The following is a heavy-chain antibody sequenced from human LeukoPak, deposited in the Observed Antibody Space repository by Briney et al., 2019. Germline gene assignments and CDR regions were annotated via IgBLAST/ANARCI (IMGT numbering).Heavy chain of an antibody. CDR1: GYSISSGYY. J-gene: IGHJ4*02. CDR3: ARVSTGGPRRHFDY. Sequence: SETLSLTCTVSGYSISSGYYWGWIRQSPGKGLEWIGSIYHSGSTYYNPSLQSRITISVDTSKNQFSLKLSSVTAADTAVYYCARVSTGGPRRHFDYWGQGTLVTVSS. CDR2: IYHSGST. D-gene: IGHD7-27*01. V-gene: IGHV4-38-2*02.